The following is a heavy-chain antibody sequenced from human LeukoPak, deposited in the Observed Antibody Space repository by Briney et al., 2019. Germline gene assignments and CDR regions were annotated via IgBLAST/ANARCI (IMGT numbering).Heavy chain of an antibody. CDR3: ARNVGYNYDNGLDY. Sequence: SETLSLTCAVYGGSFSGYYWSWIRQPPGKGLEWIGEINPSGSTNYNSSLKSRVTISVDTSKNQFSLNLSSVTAADTAVYYCARNVGYNYDNGLDYWGQGTLVIVSS. J-gene: IGHJ4*02. CDR2: INPSGST. D-gene: IGHD5-18*01. CDR1: GGSFSGYY. V-gene: IGHV4-34*01.